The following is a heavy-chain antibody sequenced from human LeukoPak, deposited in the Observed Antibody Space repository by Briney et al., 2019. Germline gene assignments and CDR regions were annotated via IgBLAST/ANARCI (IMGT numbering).Heavy chain of an antibody. J-gene: IGHJ4*01. CDR1: GYSFTSYW. Sequence: EESLKICCKGSGYSFTSYWIGWVRQMPGKSLEWMRIIYPGDSDTRYSPSFQGQVTISADKSISTAYLQWSSLKASDTAMYYCASECYSDYFDYWGQGTLVTVSS. D-gene: IGHD2-15*01. CDR3: ASECYSDYFDY. V-gene: IGHV5-51*01. CDR2: IYPGDSDT.